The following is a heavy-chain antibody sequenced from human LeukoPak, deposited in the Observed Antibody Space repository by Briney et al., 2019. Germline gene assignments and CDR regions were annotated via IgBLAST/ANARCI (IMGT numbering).Heavy chain of an antibody. Sequence: PGGSLRLSCAASGFTVSSNYMNWVRQAPGKGLEWVSVIHSGDSTYYADFVKGRFTIYRDNSKNTLYLQMNSLRAEDTAVYYCARELRERGTYYGTFDYWGQGTLVTVSS. CDR2: IHSGDST. CDR1: GFTVSSNY. V-gene: IGHV3-66*02. J-gene: IGHJ4*02. CDR3: ARELRERGTYYGTFDY. D-gene: IGHD1-26*01.